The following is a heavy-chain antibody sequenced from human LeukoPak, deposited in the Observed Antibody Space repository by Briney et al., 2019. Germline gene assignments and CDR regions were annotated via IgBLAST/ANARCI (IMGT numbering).Heavy chain of an antibody. Sequence: SETLSLTCTVQGGSLSGAYWTWIRQPPGKGLEWIGEINHTGSTNYNPSFKSRVTMPADTPKSQVSLNLTSVTAADTAVYYCARGPVRLARPYDYWGQGTLVTVSS. CDR1: GGSLSGAY. CDR2: INHTGST. V-gene: IGHV4-34*01. D-gene: IGHD3-9*01. J-gene: IGHJ4*02. CDR3: ARGPVRLARPYDY.